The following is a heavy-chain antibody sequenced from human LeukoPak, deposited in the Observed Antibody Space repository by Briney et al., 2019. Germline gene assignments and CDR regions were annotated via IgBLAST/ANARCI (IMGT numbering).Heavy chain of an antibody. CDR1: GYAFTSYY. J-gene: IGHJ5*02. D-gene: IGHD4-23*01. V-gene: IGHV1-46*01. CDR3: ARDNSVEDTAWWFDP. CDR2: INPSGGST. Sequence: ASVKVSCKASGYAFTSYYMHWVRQAPGQGLEWMGIINPSGGSTSYAQKFQGRVTMTRDMSTSTDYMELSSLRSEDTAVYYCARDNSVEDTAWWFDPWGQGTLVTVSS.